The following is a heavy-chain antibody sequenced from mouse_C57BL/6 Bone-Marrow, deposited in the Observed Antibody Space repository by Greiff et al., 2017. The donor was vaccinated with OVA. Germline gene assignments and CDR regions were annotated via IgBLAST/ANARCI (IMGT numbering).Heavy chain of an antibody. V-gene: IGHV2-3*01. CDR2: ICGDGST. J-gene: IGHJ2*01. Sequence: VQLQQSGPGLVAPSQSLSITCTVSGFSFTSYGVSWVRQPPGKGLEWLGVICGDGSTTYSSALSSRLSISKDNSKSQVFLKLNSLQTDDTATYYCAKQGKLLRGFDYWGQGTTLTVSS. CDR1: GFSFTSYG. D-gene: IGHD1-1*01. CDR3: AKQGKLLRGFDY.